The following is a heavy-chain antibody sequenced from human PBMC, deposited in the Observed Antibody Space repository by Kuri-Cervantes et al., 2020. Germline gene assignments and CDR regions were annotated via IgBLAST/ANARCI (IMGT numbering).Heavy chain of an antibody. CDR1: GGSFSGYY. V-gene: IGHV4-34*01. CDR2: INRGGST. D-gene: IGHD3-16*02. J-gene: IGHJ6*04. CDR3: ARDRYMDV. Sequence: SETLSLTCAVYGGSFSGYYWSWIRQLPGKGLEWIGEINRGGSTNYNPSLKSRVTISVDTSKNQFSLKLSSVTAADTAVYYCARDRYMDVWGKGTMVTVSS.